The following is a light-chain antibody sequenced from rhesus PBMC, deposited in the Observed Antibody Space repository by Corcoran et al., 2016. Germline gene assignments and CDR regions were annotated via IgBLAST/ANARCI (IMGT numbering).Light chain of an antibody. CDR1: SSDIGGYNY. CDR3: SSYAGTNTYI. CDR2: VVS. Sequence: QAALTQPRSVSGSPGQSVTISCTGTSSDIGGYNYVSWYQQHPGTAPKLMIFVVSKRPSGVSDRFSGSKSGNTASLTISGLQAEDEADYYCSSYAGTNTYIFGVGTRLTVL. J-gene: IGLJ1*01. V-gene: IGLV2-32*02.